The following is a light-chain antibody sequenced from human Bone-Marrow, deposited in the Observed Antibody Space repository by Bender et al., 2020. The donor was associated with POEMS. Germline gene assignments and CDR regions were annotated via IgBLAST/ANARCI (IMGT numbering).Light chain of an antibody. V-gene: IGLV1-47*01. CDR1: TSNIGNNY. CDR2: RND. J-gene: IGLJ2*01. Sequence: QFVLTQPPSASATPGQRVTISCSGNTSNIGNNYVFWYQQFPGKAPKLLVYRNDQRPSRVPDRFSGSKSGTSASLAISALRSEDEADYYCAAWDDSLDGPAFFGGGTKLTVL. CDR3: AAWDDSLDGPAF.